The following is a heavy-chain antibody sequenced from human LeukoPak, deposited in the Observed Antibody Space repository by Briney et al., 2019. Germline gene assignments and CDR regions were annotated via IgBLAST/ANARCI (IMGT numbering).Heavy chain of an antibody. CDR3: TISAADFPLLDH. CDR2: INPIIGTP. D-gene: IGHD6-25*01. J-gene: IGHJ4*02. Sequence: SVKVSCKTSGGTFSSFTISWVRQARGQGLEWMGRINPIIGTPIYTQKFQGRVTITTDESPTTVYMELSSLRSDDTAVYYCTISAADFPLLDHGGQGTLVTVSS. CDR1: GGTFSSFT. V-gene: IGHV1-69*16.